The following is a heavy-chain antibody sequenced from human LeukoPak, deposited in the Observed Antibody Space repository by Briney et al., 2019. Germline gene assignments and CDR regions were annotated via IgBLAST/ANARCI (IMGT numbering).Heavy chain of an antibody. CDR2: IWYDGSNK. Sequence: GGSLRLSCAASGFTVSSNEMSWVRQAPGKGLEWVAVIWYDGSNKYYADSVKGRFTISRDNSKNTLYLQLNSLRAEDTAVYYCAKDSPVATWWGQGTLVTVSS. CDR3: AKDSPVATW. J-gene: IGHJ4*02. CDR1: GFTVSSNE. V-gene: IGHV3-33*06. D-gene: IGHD1-26*01.